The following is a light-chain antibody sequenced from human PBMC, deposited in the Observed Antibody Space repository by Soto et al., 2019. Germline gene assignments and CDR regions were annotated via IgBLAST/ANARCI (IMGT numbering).Light chain of an antibody. Sequence: DIQMTQSPSTLSASVGDRVTITCRASQSISNWLAWYQQKPGQAPNLLIYKASNIESGVPSRFSGSVSGTEFTLTISSLQPDEFATYDSQQFNDPWTFGQGTKVEIK. CDR3: QQFNDPWT. J-gene: IGKJ1*01. V-gene: IGKV1-5*03. CDR1: QSISNW. CDR2: KAS.